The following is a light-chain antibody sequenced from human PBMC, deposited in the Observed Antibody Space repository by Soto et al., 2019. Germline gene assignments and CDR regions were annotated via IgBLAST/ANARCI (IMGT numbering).Light chain of an antibody. CDR2: GSS. CDR3: QQYGTSPMYT. J-gene: IGKJ2*01. Sequence: VVLTQSPGTLSLSPGERATLSCRASQSVRSMYLAWYQQKPGQAPRLLIYGSSSRAPGIPDRFSGSGSGTDFTLTISRLEPEDFAVYYCQQYGTSPMYTFGQGTKLEI. V-gene: IGKV3-20*01. CDR1: QSVRSMY.